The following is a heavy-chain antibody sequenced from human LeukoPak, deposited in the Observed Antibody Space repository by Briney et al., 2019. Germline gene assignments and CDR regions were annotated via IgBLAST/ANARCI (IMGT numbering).Heavy chain of an antibody. V-gene: IGHV3-74*01. CDR1: GFTFSSYG. J-gene: IGHJ3*02. CDR2: INSDGSST. Sequence: PGRSLRLSCAASGFTFSSYGMHWVRQAPGKGLVWVSRINSDGSSTSYADSVKGRFTISRDNAKNTLYLQMNSLRAEDTAVYYCVSGEAGTMRDPNAFDIWGQGTMVTVSS. D-gene: IGHD6-13*01. CDR3: VSGEAGTMRDPNAFDI.